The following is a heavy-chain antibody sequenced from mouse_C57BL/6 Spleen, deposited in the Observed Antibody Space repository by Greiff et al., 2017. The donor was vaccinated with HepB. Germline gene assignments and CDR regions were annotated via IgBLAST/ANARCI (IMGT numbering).Heavy chain of an antibody. CDR2: IDPSDSYT. CDR3: ARRTVVAPYWYFDV. CDR1: GYTFTSYW. Sequence: QVQLQHPGAELVMPGASVKLSCKASGYTFTSYWMHWVKQRPGQGLEWIGEIDPSDSYTNYNQKFKGKSTLTVDKSSSTAYMQLSSLTSEDSAVYYCARRTVVAPYWYFDVWGTGTTVTVSS. D-gene: IGHD1-1*01. J-gene: IGHJ1*03. V-gene: IGHV1-69*01.